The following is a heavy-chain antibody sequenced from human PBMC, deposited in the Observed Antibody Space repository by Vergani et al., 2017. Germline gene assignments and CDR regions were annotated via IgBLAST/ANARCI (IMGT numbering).Heavy chain of an antibody. D-gene: IGHD2-15*01. V-gene: IGHV1-18*01. CDR2: ISAYNGNT. CDR1: GYTFTSYG. CDR3: ATLGYCSGGSCHASFDY. Sequence: QVQLVQSGAEVKKPGASVKVSCKASGYTFTSYGISWVRQAPGQGLEWMGWISAYNGNTNYAQKLQGRVTMTTDTSTDTAYMELSSLRSEDTAVYYCATLGYCSGGSCHASFDYWGQGTLVTVSS. J-gene: IGHJ4*02.